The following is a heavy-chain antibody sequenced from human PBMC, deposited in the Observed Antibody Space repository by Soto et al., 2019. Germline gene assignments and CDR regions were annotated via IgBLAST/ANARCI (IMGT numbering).Heavy chain of an antibody. CDR3: VRDEISSAGLDP. Sequence: QVQLVQSGAEVKKLGASVKVSCKASGYTFIRYGISWVRQAPGQGLEWMGWISTHNGNTYYAQNFQGRVTMTSDTPTSTAYMELRSLRSDDTAFYYCVRDEISSAGLDPWGQGTLVTVSS. V-gene: IGHV1-18*01. J-gene: IGHJ5*02. CDR1: GYTFIRYG. CDR2: ISTHNGNT.